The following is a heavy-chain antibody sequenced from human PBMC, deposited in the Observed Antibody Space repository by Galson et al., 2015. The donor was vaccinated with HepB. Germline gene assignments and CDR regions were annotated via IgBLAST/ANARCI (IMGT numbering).Heavy chain of an antibody. D-gene: IGHD2-2*01. V-gene: IGHV7-4-1*02. J-gene: IGHJ4*02. CDR1: GYTFTSYA. Sequence: SVKVSCKASGYTFTSYAMNWVRQAPGQGLEWMGWINTNTGNPTYAQGFTGGFVFSLDTSVSTAYLQISSLKAEDTAVYYCARDPLLIVVVPAATYFDYWGQGTLVTVSS. CDR3: ARDPLLIVVVPAATYFDY. CDR2: INTNTGNP.